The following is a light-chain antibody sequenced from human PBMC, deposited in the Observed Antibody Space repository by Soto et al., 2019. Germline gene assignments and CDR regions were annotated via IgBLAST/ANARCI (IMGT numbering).Light chain of an antibody. CDR1: SGHSSYA. CDR3: QTWGTGIQV. CDR2: LNSDGSH. V-gene: IGLV4-69*01. Sequence: QLVLTQSPSASASLGASVTLTCTLSSGHSSYAIAWHQQQPEKGPRYLMKLNSDGSHSKGDGIPDRFAGSSSGAERYLTITSLRSEDEADYYCQTWGTGIQVFGTGTKVTVL. J-gene: IGLJ1*01.